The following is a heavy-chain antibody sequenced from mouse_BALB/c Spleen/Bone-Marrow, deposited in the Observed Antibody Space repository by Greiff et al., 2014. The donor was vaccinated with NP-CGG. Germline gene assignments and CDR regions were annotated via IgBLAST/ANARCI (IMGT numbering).Heavy chain of an antibody. CDR1: GYTFTSYL. CDR3: ARWGDTPYFDY. J-gene: IGHJ2*01. D-gene: IGHD2-13*01. Sequence: VQLQQSGPELVKPGASVKMSCKASGYTFTSYLIHWVKQKPGQGLEWIGYITPYNDDTKYNEKFKGKATLTSDKSSSTAYMELSSLASEDSAVYYCARWGDTPYFDYWGQGTPLTVSS. V-gene: IGHV1-14*01. CDR2: ITPYNDDT.